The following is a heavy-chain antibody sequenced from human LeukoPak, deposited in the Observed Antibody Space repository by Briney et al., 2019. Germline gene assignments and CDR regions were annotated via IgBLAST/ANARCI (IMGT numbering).Heavy chain of an antibody. CDR2: MNPNSGNT. CDR1: GYTFISYD. D-gene: IGHD3-22*01. V-gene: IGHV1-8*01. J-gene: IGHJ4*02. Sequence: ASVKVSCKASGYTFISYDINWVRQATGQGLEWMGWMNPNSGNTGYAQKFQGRVTMTRNTSISTAYMELSSLRSEDTAVYYCARGYPYYYDSSGYYTNWGQGTLVTVSS. CDR3: ARGYPYYYDSSGYYTN.